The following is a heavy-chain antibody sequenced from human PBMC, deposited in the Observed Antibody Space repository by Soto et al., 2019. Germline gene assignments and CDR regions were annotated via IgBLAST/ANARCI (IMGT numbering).Heavy chain of an antibody. CDR2: ISYDGSNK. Sequence: GGSLRLSCAASGFTFSSYGMHWVRQAPGKGLEWVAVISYDGSNKYYADSVKGRFTISRDNSKNTLYLQMNSLRAEDTAVYYCAKDLIVVVVAAPHYWGQGTLVTVSS. CDR1: GFTFSSYG. D-gene: IGHD2-15*01. V-gene: IGHV3-30*18. CDR3: AKDLIVVVVAAPHY. J-gene: IGHJ4*02.